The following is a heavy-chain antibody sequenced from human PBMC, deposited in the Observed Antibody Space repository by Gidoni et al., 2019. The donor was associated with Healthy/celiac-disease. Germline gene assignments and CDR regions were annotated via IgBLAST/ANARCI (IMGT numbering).Heavy chain of an antibody. J-gene: IGHJ6*02. CDR3: TTYYDSSGYHYYYYYYGMDV. CDR2: IKSKTDGGTT. V-gene: IGHV3-15*01. Sequence: EVQLVESGGGLVKPGGSLRLSCAASGFTFSNAWMSWVRQAPGKGLEWVGRIKSKTDGGTTDYAAPVKGRFTISRDDSKNTLYLQMNSLKTEDTAVYYCTTYYDSSGYHYYYYYYGMDVWGQGTTVTVSS. CDR1: GFTFSNAW. D-gene: IGHD3-22*01.